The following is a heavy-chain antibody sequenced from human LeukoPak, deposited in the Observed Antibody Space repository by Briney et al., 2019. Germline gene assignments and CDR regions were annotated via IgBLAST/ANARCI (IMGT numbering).Heavy chain of an antibody. CDR3: ARGVEMATITSDVFDI. CDR1: GFTFSNYT. D-gene: IGHD5-24*01. V-gene: IGHV3-30*04. Sequence: PGGSLRLSCAASGFTFSNYTLHWVRQAPGKGLEWVAVISYDGSNKYYADSVKGRFTISRDNVKNTLYLQMHSLRAEDTAVYYCARGVEMATITSDVFDIWGQGTMVTVSS. CDR2: ISYDGSNK. J-gene: IGHJ3*02.